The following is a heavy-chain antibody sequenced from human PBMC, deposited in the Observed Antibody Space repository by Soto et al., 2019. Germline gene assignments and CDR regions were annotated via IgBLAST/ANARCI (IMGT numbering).Heavy chain of an antibody. CDR3: ARDMGAEQYYYYYGMDV. Sequence: QTLSLPSAISGDSVSSNSAACNLIRHSPSRGLEWLGRTYYRSKWYNDYAVSVKSRITINPDTSKNQFSLQLNSVTPEDTAVYYCARDMGAEQYYYYYGMDVWGQGTTVTVSS. J-gene: IGHJ6*02. CDR1: GDSVSSNSAA. V-gene: IGHV6-1*01. CDR2: TYYRSKWYN. D-gene: IGHD1-26*01.